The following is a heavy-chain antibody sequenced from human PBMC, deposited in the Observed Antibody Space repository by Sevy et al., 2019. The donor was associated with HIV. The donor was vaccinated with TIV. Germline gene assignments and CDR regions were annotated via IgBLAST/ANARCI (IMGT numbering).Heavy chain of an antibody. CDR1: GFNISPYA. D-gene: IGHD3-22*01. Sequence: GGSLRLSCSASGFNISPYALHWVRQTPGKGLQWLAVISKDGTNKDYADFVKGRFFLSRDNSKNTLYLQMSNLRPEDTAVYYCVKEGYYYDSHSADWFDPWGQGTLVTVSS. CDR3: VKEGYYYDSHSADWFDP. CDR2: ISKDGTNK. J-gene: IGHJ5*02. V-gene: IGHV3-30*04.